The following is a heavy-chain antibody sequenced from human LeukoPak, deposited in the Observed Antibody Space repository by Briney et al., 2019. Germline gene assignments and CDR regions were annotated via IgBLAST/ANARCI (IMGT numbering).Heavy chain of an antibody. D-gene: IGHD2-15*01. CDR3: ARAGGYCSGGSCYRGYSWFDP. CDR1: ALTFSSSG. J-gene: IGHJ5*02. CDR2: ILNNGSNK. V-gene: IGHV3-33*01. Sequence: GGSLRLSSAAAALTFSSSGMHWVRQVPGKGLEWVAVILNNGSNKYYADSVKGRFTISRDNSKNTLYLQMNSLRVEDTAVYYCARAGGYCSGGSCYRGYSWFDPWGQGTLVTVSS.